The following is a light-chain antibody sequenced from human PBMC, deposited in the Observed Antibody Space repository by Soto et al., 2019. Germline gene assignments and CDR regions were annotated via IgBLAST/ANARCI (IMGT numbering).Light chain of an antibody. CDR1: QSARSS. CDR3: QQYNNWPRT. CDR2: GAS. Sequence: ELVMTQSPATLSVSPGERATLSCRASQSARSSLAWYQQKPGQAPRLLIYGASTRATGIPARFSGSGSGTDFTLTISSLQSEDFAVYYCQQYNNWPRTFGQGTRLEI. V-gene: IGKV3-15*01. J-gene: IGKJ5*01.